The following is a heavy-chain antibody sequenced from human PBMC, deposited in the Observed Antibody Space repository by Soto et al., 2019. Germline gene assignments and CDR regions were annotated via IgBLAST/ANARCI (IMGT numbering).Heavy chain of an antibody. D-gene: IGHD1-1*01. CDR3: ARDPSGGWNEEGVQGTY. J-gene: IGHJ4*02. V-gene: IGHV1-2*02. CDR2: INPNGGGT. Sequence: ASVKVSCKAYGFTFTGYYLHWVRQAPGQGLEWMGWINPNGGGTNYAQKFQARVTMTRDTSINTAYMELSRLSSDDTAVYYCARDPSGGWNEEGVQGTYWGRGTLVTVSS. CDR1: GFTFTGYY.